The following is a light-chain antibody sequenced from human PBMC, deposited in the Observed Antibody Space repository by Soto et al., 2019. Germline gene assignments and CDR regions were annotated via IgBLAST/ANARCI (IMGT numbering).Light chain of an antibody. V-gene: IGKV3-15*01. Sequence: EIVMTQSPATLSVSPGERATLSCRASQSVSSKLAWYQQKPGQAPRLLIYGASTRATGIPARFSGSGSGTEFPLTISSLQSEDFAVYYCQEYNNWHPVTFGGGTKVEIK. CDR1: QSVSSK. CDR3: QEYNNWHPVT. CDR2: GAS. J-gene: IGKJ4*01.